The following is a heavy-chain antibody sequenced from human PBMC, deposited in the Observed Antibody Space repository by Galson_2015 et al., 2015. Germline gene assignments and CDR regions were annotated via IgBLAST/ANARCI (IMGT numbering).Heavy chain of an antibody. CDR3: ARASPNYDFWSGWDY. J-gene: IGHJ4*02. D-gene: IGHD3-3*01. Sequence: WIGYIYYSGSTNYNPSLKSRVTISVDTSKNQFSLKLSSVTAADTAVYYCARASPNYDFWSGWDYWGQGTLVTVSS. V-gene: IGHV4-59*01. CDR2: IYYSGST.